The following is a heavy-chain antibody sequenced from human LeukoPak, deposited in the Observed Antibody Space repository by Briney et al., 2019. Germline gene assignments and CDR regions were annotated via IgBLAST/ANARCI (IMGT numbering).Heavy chain of an antibody. D-gene: IGHD3-10*01. CDR3: ARDGGRGVP. V-gene: IGHV4-39*07. J-gene: IGHJ4*02. CDR2: IYYSGST. CDR1: GGSISSSSYY. Sequence: SETLPLTCTVSGGSISSSSYYWGWIRQPPGKGLEWIGSIYYSGSTYYNPSLKSRVTISVDTSKNQFSLKLSSVTAADTAVYYCARDGGRGVPWGQGTLVTVSS.